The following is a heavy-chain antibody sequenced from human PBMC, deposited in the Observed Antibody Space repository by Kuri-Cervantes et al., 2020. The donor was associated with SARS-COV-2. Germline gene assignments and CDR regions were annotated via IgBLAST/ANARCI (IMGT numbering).Heavy chain of an antibody. CDR2: ITPIFGTA. CDR1: GGTFSSYA. Sequence: SVKVSCKASGGTFSSYAISWVRQAPGQGLEWMGGITPIFGTANYAQKFQGRVTITADESAGTAYMELSSLRSEDTAVYYCATGPAIAGRGDYYYYGMDVWGQGTTVTVSS. D-gene: IGHD6-13*01. J-gene: IGHJ6*02. V-gene: IGHV1-69*13. CDR3: ATGPAIAGRGDYYYYGMDV.